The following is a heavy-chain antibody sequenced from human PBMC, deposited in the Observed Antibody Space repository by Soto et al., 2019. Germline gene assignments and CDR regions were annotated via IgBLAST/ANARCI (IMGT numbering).Heavy chain of an antibody. J-gene: IGHJ4*02. CDR3: ARDKAGPTWVAETFDY. D-gene: IGHD2-15*01. Sequence: GASVKVSCKASGYTFTSYGISWVRQAPGQGLEWMGWISAYNGNTNYAQKLQGRVTMTTDTSTSTAYMELRSLRSDDTAVYYCARDKAGPTWVAETFDYWGQGTLLTVSS. V-gene: IGHV1-18*01. CDR1: GYTFTSYG. CDR2: ISAYNGNT.